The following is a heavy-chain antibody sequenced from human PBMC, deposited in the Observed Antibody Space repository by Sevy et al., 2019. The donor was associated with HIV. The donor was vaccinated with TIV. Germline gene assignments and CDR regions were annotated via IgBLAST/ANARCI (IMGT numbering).Heavy chain of an antibody. J-gene: IGHJ6*02. Sequence: ASVKVSCKASGYTFTGYYMHWVRQAPGQGLEWMGWINPNSGGTNYAQKFQGRVTMTRDTSISTAYMELGRLRSDDTAVYYCARWEAGPMNYYYYGMDVWGQGTTVTVSS. V-gene: IGHV1-2*02. D-gene: IGHD1-26*01. CDR2: INPNSGGT. CDR3: ARWEAGPMNYYYYGMDV. CDR1: GYTFTGYY.